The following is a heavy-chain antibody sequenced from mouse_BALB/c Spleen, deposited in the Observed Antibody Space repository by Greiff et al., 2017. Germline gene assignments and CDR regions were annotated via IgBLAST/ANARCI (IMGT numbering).Heavy chain of an antibody. V-gene: IGHV3-2*02. D-gene: IGHD2-10*02. CDR3: ARSYGNAWFAY. CDR1: GYSITSDYA. Sequence: EVKLVESGPGLVKPSQSLSLTCTVTGYSITSDYAWNWIRQFPGNKLEWMGYISYSGSTSYNPSLKSRISITRDTSKNQFFLQLNSVTTEDTATYYCARSYGNAWFAYWGQGTLVTVSA. CDR2: ISYSGST. J-gene: IGHJ3*01.